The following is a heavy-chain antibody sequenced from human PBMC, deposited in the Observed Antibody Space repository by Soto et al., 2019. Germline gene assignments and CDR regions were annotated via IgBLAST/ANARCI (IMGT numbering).Heavy chain of an antibody. V-gene: IGHV3-23*01. Sequence: EVHLLESGGGLVQPGGSLRLSCAGSGFTFSTYAMHWVRQAPGKGLEWVTTVSGSGENTYYADSVRGRFTISRDISKSTVYLQMNSLRAEDTAVYYCVKDGRRNLDAGWTGPQIRWGQGTLVTVSS. CDR2: VSGSGENT. D-gene: IGHD2-8*02. CDR3: VKDGRRNLDAGWTGPQIR. CDR1: GFTFSTYA. J-gene: IGHJ4*02.